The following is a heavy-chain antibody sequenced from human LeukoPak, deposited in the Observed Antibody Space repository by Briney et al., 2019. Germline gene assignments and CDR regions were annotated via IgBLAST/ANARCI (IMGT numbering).Heavy chain of an antibody. V-gene: IGHV7-4-1*02. CDR1: GYTFTSYA. Sequence: ASVKVSCKASGYTFTSYAMNWVRQAPGQGLEWMGWINTNTGNPTYAQGFTGQFVFSLDTPVSTAYLQISSLKAEDTAVYYCARDGSWSGYYLSFDYWGQGTLVTASS. CDR2: INTNTGNP. CDR3: ARDGSWSGYYLSFDY. D-gene: IGHD3-3*01. J-gene: IGHJ4*02.